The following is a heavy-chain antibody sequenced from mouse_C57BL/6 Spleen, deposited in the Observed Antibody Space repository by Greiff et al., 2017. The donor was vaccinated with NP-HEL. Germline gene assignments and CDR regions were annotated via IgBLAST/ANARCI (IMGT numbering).Heavy chain of an antibody. J-gene: IGHJ4*01. CDR3: ARHGDYGIYYAMDY. Sequence: EVQLVESGGDLVKPGGSLKLSCAASGFTFSSYGMSWVRQTPDKRLEWVATISSGGSYTYYPDSVKGRFTISRDNAKNTLYLQMSSLKSEDTAMYYCARHGDYGIYYAMDYWGQGTSVTVSS. CDR2: ISSGGSYT. CDR1: GFTFSSYG. V-gene: IGHV5-6*01. D-gene: IGHD2-4*01.